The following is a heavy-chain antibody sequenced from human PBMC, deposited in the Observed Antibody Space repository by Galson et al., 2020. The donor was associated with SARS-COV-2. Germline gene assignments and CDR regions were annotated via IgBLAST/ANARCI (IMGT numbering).Heavy chain of an antibody. CDR2: IDRDDDK. V-gene: IGHV2-70*01. J-gene: IGHJ4*02. CDR3: ARIRSENPSGSGWAGVDY. D-gene: IGHD6-19*01. Sequence: SGPTLVKPTQTLTLTCTFSGFSLSTSGMCVSWIRQPPGKALEWLALIDRDDDKYYSTSLKTRLTISKDTSKNQVVLTMTNMDPVDTATYYCARIRSENPSGSGWAGVDYWGQGTLVTVSS. CDR1: GFSLSTSGMC.